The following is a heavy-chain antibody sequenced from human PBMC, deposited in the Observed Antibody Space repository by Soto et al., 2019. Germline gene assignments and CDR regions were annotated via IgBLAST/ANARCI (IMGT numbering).Heavy chain of an antibody. CDR2: IGGGGDDT. V-gene: IGHV3-23*01. J-gene: IGHJ6*02. Sequence: VQLLESGGGLVQPGGSLRLSCAASGFTFSNYAMSWVRQAPGNGLEWVSGIGGGGDDTYYADSVKGRFTISRDTYKNTLYLQMNTLRAEATAVYYCAKEPGVMDVWGQGTTVTVSS. CDR3: AKEPGVMDV. CDR1: GFTFSNYA.